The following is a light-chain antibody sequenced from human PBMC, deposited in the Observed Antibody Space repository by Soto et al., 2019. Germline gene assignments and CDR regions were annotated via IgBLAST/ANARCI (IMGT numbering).Light chain of an antibody. CDR1: QSISNY. J-gene: IGKJ1*01. CDR3: QQCSSYPT. Sequence: DIQMTQSPSSLSASVGDRVSITCRASQSISNYLNWYQQRPGKAPKLLIYDASRLESVFPSRFSGSGSGTEFTLTSSSVQADDSATYCCQQCSSYPTFGQGTKVDIK. CDR2: DAS. V-gene: IGKV1-39*01.